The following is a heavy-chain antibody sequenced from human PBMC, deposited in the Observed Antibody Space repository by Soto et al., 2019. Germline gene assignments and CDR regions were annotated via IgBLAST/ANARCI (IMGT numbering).Heavy chain of an antibody. CDR2: IYTSGRT. D-gene: IGHD2-2*01. CDR1: GGSISNYY. J-gene: IGHJ4*02. CDR3: ARGHCTTSSCYPSDY. Sequence: QVQLQESGPGLVKPSETLSLSCPVSGGSISNYYWSWLRQPDGKGLEWIGRIYTSGRTDYNPSLKSRVTMSIDTSNNQFSLKLSSVTAADTAVYYCARGHCTTSSCYPSDYWGQGTLVTVSS. V-gene: IGHV4-4*07.